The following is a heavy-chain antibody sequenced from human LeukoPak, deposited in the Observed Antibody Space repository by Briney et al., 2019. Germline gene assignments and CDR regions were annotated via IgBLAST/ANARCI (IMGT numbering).Heavy chain of an antibody. CDR2: IDSSDSHT. J-gene: IGHJ3*02. V-gene: IGHV5-10-1*01. CDR1: GYGFTSYL. Sequence: GEALKIYCKGSGYGFTSYLMSWVRQIPRKGVGWMGGIDSSDSHTNYTPSFQGHVTLSADKSLSTAYLQSRSPKASNTARYYCASGYYYGAGIRGRDAFDIWGQGTMVTVSS. D-gene: IGHD3-10*01. CDR3: ASGYYYGAGIRGRDAFDI.